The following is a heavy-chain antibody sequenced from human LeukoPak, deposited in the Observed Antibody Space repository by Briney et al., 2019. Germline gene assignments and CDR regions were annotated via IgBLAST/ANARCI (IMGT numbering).Heavy chain of an antibody. Sequence: GGSLRLSCAVSGLTFRNYGMHWVRQAPGKGLEWVAIIYYDGSEKYYVDSVKGRFTTSRDNSKNTLYLQMNSLRAEDTAVYYCARDHGGNRPDDAFDIWGQGTMVTVSS. CDR1: GLTFRNYG. CDR3: ARDHGGNRPDDAFDI. CDR2: IYYDGSEK. V-gene: IGHV3-30*02. J-gene: IGHJ3*02. D-gene: IGHD4-23*01.